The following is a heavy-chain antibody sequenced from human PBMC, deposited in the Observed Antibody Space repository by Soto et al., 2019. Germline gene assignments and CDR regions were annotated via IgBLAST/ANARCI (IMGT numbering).Heavy chain of an antibody. J-gene: IGHJ3*02. CDR2: MYPDDSDI. D-gene: IGHD3-22*01. V-gene: IGHV5-51*01. Sequence: PGESLKISCKASGYSFSFYWIGWVRQMPGKGLEWMAIMYPDDSDIRYSPSFEAHVTISADKSTSTALLQWSSLKASDTAMCYCATAYVYDFENSNYYRDAFDIWGQGTLVTVSS. CDR1: GYSFSFYW. CDR3: ATAYVYDFENSNYYRDAFDI.